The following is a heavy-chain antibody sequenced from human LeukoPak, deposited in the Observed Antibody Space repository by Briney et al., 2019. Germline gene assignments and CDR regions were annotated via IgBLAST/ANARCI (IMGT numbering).Heavy chain of an antibody. Sequence: GGSLRLSCAASGFTFSDYYMSWIRQAPGKGLEWVLYISSSGSTIYYADSVKGRFTISRDNAKNSLYLQMNSLRAEDTAVYYCASLARYCSSTSCYIGGWLDYWGQGTLVTVSS. CDR1: GFTFSDYY. D-gene: IGHD2-2*02. CDR3: ASLARYCSSTSCYIGGWLDY. V-gene: IGHV3-11*04. CDR2: ISSSGSTI. J-gene: IGHJ4*02.